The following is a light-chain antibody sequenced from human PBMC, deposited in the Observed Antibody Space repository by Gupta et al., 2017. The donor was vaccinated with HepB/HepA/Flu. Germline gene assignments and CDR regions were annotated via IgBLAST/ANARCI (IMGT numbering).Light chain of an antibody. J-gene: IGLJ2*01. V-gene: IGLV3-21*04. Sequence: SFVLTQPPSVSVAPGKTARLTGVGNNIGTESVHWYQQKAGQARVLVIYYHTDRPSGIPKRFSGSNSGNTATLTISRVEAGDEADYYCQVWDDISGQVVFGGGTKLAVL. CDR1: NIGTES. CDR2: YHT. CDR3: QVWDDISGQVV.